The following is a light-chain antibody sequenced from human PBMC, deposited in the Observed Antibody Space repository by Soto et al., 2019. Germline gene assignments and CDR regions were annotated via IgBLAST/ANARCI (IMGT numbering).Light chain of an antibody. CDR2: DAS. V-gene: IGKV3-11*01. J-gene: IGKJ5*01. CDR1: QIVSSY. CDR3: QQRSNWPPIT. Sequence: EIVLTQSPATLSLSPGERATLYCRASQIVSSYLAWYQQKPGQAPRLLIYDASNRATGIPARFSGSGSGTDFTLTISSLEPEDFAVYYCQQRSNWPPITFGQGTRLEIK.